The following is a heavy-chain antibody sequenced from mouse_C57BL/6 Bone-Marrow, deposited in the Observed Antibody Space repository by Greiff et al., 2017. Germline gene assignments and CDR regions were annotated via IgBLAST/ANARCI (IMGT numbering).Heavy chain of an antibody. CDR3: TRDGGDGSMDY. D-gene: IGHD2-3*01. J-gene: IGHJ4*01. CDR2: ISSGGDYI. V-gene: IGHV5-9-1*02. CDR1: GFTFSSYA. Sequence: EVQLQESGEGLVKPGGSLKLSCAASGFTFSSYAMSWVRQTPEKRLEWVAYISSGGDYIYYADTVKGRFTISRDNARNTLYLQMSSLKSEDTAMYYCTRDGGDGSMDYWGQGTSVTVSS.